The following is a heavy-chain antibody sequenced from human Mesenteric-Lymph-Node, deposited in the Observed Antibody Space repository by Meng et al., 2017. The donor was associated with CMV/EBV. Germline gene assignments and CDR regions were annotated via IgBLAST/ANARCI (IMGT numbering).Heavy chain of an antibody. D-gene: IGHD3-22*01. CDR1: GYTFTGYY. V-gene: IGHV1-2*02. Sequence: ASVKVSCKASGYTFTGYYMHWVRQAPGQGLEWMGWINPNSGGTNYAQKFQGRVTMTRDTSTSTVYMELSSLRSEDTAVYYCARDQTLNLGYDSSGHYSLFDYWGQGTLVTVSS. CDR3: ARDQTLNLGYDSSGHYSLFDY. CDR2: INPNSGGT. J-gene: IGHJ4*02.